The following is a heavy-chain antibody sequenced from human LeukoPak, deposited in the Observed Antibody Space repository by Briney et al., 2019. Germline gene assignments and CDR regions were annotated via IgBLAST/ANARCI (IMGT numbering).Heavy chain of an antibody. Sequence: ASVKVSCKVSGYTLTELSMHWVRQAPGKGLEWMGGFDPEDGETIYAQKFQGRVTMTEDTSTDTAYMELSSLGSEDTAVYYCATVLGAPGTDRNRYFDYWGQGTLVTVSS. V-gene: IGHV1-24*01. D-gene: IGHD1/OR15-1a*01. CDR1: GYTLTELS. CDR3: ATVLGAPGTDRNRYFDY. CDR2: FDPEDGET. J-gene: IGHJ4*02.